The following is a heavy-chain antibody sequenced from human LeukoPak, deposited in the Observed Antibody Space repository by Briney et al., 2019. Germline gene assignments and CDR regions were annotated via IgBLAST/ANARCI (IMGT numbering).Heavy chain of an antibody. V-gene: IGHV4-61*02. J-gene: IGHJ4*02. CDR2: FYTSGST. Sequence: SQTLSLTCTVSGGSISSGSYSWSWIRQPAGKGLEWIGRFYTSGSTNYNPSLKSRVTMSADTSKNQFCLNLSSVTAADTAVYYCATLLYGSGSYYWDYWGQGTLVTVSS. D-gene: IGHD3-10*01. CDR3: ATLLYGSGSYYWDY. CDR1: GGSISSGSYS.